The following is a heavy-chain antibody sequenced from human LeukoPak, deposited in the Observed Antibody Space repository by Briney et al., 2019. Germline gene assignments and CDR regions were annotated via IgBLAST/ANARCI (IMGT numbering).Heavy chain of an antibody. CDR1: GFTFSDYY. CDR3: ARADSSWYWGWFDP. CDR2: ISSRGDSI. J-gene: IGHJ5*02. D-gene: IGHD6-13*01. Sequence: GGSLRLSCAASGFTFSDYYMSWIRPAPGKGREWISYISSRGDSIQYADSVKGRFTMSRDNAKNSVHLQMSSLRAEDTAVYYCARADSSWYWGWFDPWGQGILGTVSS. V-gene: IGHV3-11*01.